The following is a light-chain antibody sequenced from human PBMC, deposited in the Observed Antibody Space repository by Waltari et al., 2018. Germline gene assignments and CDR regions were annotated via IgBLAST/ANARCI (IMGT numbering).Light chain of an antibody. CDR2: GNS. V-gene: IGLV1-40*01. J-gene: IGLJ2*01. Sequence: QSVLTQPPSVSGAPGLRVTISCTGSTSNIGAGYDIPWSQQLPGTAPTLLNYGNSNRPSGVPDRFSGSKSGTSASLAITGLQAEDEADYYCQSYDSSLSGSRVFGGGTKLTVL. CDR1: TSNIGAGYD. CDR3: QSYDSSLSGSRV.